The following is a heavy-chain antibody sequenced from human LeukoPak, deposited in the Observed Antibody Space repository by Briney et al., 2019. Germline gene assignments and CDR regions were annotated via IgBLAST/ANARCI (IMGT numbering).Heavy chain of an antibody. Sequence: SVKVSCKASGGTFSSYAISWVRQAPGQGLEWMGGIIPIFGTANYAQKFQGRVTITADESTSTAYMELSSLRSEDTAVYYCAGDFWRGYYRNWFDPWGQGTLVTVSS. J-gene: IGHJ5*02. CDR2: IIPIFGTA. D-gene: IGHD3-3*01. CDR3: AGDFWRGYYRNWFDP. V-gene: IGHV1-69*13. CDR1: GGTFSSYA.